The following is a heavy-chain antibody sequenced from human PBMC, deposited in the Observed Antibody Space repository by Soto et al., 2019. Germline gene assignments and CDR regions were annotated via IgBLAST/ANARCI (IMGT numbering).Heavy chain of an antibody. Sequence: ASVKVSCKASGYTFTGYYMHWVRQAPGQGLEWMGWINPNSGGTNYAQKFRGRVTMTRDTSISTAYMELSRLRSDGTAVYYCARYNGYYYYGMDVWGQGTTVTVSS. CDR1: GYTFTGYY. D-gene: IGHD1-1*01. J-gene: IGHJ6*02. CDR3: ARYNGYYYYGMDV. V-gene: IGHV1-2*02. CDR2: INPNSGGT.